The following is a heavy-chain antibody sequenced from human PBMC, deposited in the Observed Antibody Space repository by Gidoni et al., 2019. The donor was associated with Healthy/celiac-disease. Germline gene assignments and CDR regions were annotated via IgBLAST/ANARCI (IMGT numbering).Heavy chain of an antibody. CDR1: GFTFSSYA. Sequence: EVQLLESGGGLVQPGGSLRLSCAASGFTFSSYAMSWVRQAPGKGLEWVSAISGSGGSTYYADSVKGRFTISRDNSKNTLYLQMNSLRAEDTAVYYCAKDGVEQWLVPPDAFDIWGQGTMVTVSS. D-gene: IGHD6-19*01. J-gene: IGHJ3*02. CDR2: ISGSGGST. CDR3: AKDGVEQWLVPPDAFDI. V-gene: IGHV3-23*01.